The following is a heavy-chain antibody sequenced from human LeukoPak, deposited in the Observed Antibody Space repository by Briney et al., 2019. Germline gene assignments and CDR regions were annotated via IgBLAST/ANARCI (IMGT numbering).Heavy chain of an antibody. Sequence: PSETLSLTCTVSGGSISSYYWSWIRQPPGKGLEWIGYIYYSGSTNYNPSLKSRVTISVDTSKNQFSLKLSPVTAADTAVYYCARIGGTYYEYYFDYWGQGTLVTVSS. V-gene: IGHV4-59*08. D-gene: IGHD1-26*01. CDR2: IYYSGST. CDR3: ARIGGTYYEYYFDY. CDR1: GGSISSYY. J-gene: IGHJ4*02.